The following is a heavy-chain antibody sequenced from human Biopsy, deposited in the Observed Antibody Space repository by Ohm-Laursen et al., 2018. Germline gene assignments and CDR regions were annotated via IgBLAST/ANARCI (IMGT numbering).Heavy chain of an antibody. D-gene: IGHD6-25*01. J-gene: IGHJ4*02. CDR2: IGSSGSDV. V-gene: IGHV3-21*06. CDR1: GFTFSSYA. Sequence: SLRLSCTASGFTFSSYAMNWVRQAPGKGLEWVSSIGSSGSDVYYAASVKGRFTSSRDNARNSRYLQMHSLRVEDTAVYYCVRLLRPKGELDYWGQGTRVTVSS. CDR3: VRLLRPKGELDY.